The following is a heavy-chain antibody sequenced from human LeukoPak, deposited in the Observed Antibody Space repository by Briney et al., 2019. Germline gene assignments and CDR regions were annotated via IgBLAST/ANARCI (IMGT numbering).Heavy chain of an antibody. CDR3: ATAGGLVRGVGAFDI. Sequence: PGGSLRLSCAASGFTVSSNHMSWVRQAPGKGLEWVSVMYGGGTTNQADSVKGRFTISRDNSKNTLYLQMNSLRADDTAVYYYATAGGLVRGVGAFDIWGQGTMVTVSS. V-gene: IGHV3-53*01. CDR2: MYGGGTT. CDR1: GFTVSSNH. J-gene: IGHJ3*02. D-gene: IGHD3-10*01.